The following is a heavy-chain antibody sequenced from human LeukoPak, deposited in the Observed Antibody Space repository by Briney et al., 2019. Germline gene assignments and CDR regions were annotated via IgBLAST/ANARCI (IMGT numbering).Heavy chain of an antibody. V-gene: IGHV4-30-4*08. CDR1: GGSISSGDYY. Sequence: SQTLSLTCTVSGGSISSGDYYWSWIRQPPGKGLEWIGYIYYSGSTYYNPSPKSRVTISVDTSKNQFSLKLSSVTAADTAVYYCARAGDTAMVDYWGQGTLVTVSS. J-gene: IGHJ4*02. CDR3: ARAGDTAMVDY. D-gene: IGHD5-18*01. CDR2: IYYSGST.